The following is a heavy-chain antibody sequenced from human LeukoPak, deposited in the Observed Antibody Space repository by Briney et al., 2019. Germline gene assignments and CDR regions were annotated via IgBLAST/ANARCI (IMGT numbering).Heavy chain of an antibody. V-gene: IGHV3-49*04. J-gene: IGHJ4*02. CDR2: IRSKAYGGTT. Sequence: QSGGSLRLSCAASGFTVSSNYMSWVRQAPGKGLEWVGFIRSKAYGGTTEYAASVKGRFTISRDDSKSIAYLQMNSLKTEDTAVYYCTIVVVDHTFDYWGQGTLVTVSS. D-gene: IGHD2-15*01. CDR1: GFTVSSNY. CDR3: TIVVVDHTFDY.